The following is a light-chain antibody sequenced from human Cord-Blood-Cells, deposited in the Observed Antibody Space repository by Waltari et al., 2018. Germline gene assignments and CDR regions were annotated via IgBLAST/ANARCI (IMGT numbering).Light chain of an antibody. CDR3: QQYDNLPLT. J-gene: IGKJ4*01. CDR2: DAS. V-gene: IGKV1-33*01. Sequence: DIQMTQSQSSLSAYVGDRVTITCQASQDISNYLNWDQQKPGKAPKLLIYDASNLETGVPSSFSGSGSGTDFTFTISSLQPEDIATYYCQQYDNLPLTFCGGTKVEIK. CDR1: QDISNY.